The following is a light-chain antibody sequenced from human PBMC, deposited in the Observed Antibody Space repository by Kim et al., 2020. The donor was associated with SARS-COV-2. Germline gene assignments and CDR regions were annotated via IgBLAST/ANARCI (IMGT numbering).Light chain of an antibody. J-gene: IGLJ1*01. CDR2: DVS. V-gene: IGLV2-14*03. Sequence: QSITISCTGTSSDVGGYNYVSWYQQHPGKAPKLMIYDVSNRPSGVSNRFSGSKSGNTAYLTISGPQAEDEADYYCSSYTSSSILYVFGNGTKVTVL. CDR3: SSYTSSSILYV. CDR1: SSDVGGYNY.